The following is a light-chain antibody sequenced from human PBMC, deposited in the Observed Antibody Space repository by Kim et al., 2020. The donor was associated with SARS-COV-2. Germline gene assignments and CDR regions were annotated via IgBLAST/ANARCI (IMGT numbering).Light chain of an antibody. CDR1: QSISTY. CDR3: QQSYSILYT. CDR2: GAS. V-gene: IGKV1-39*01. Sequence: SASVGDRVTITCRASQSISTYLNWYQQKPGKAPKLLIYGASSLQSGVPSRFGGSGSGTDFTLTISSLQPEDFATYYCQQSYSILYTFGQGTKLEI. J-gene: IGKJ2*01.